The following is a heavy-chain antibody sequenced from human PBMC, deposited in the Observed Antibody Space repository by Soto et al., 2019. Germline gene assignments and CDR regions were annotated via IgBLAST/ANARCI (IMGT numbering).Heavy chain of an antibody. CDR3: AAMSRWLVPYDAFDI. V-gene: IGHV1-69*13. CDR2: IIPIFGTA. Sequence: GASVKVSCKASGGTFSSYAISWVRQAPGQGLEWMGGIIPIFGTANYAQKFQGRVTITADESTSTAYMELSSLRSEDTAVYYCAAMSRWLVPYDAFDIWGQGTMVTVSS. J-gene: IGHJ3*02. D-gene: IGHD6-19*01. CDR1: GGTFSSYA.